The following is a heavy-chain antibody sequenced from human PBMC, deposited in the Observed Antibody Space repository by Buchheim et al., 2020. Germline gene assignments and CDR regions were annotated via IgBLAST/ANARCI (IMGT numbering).Heavy chain of an antibody. CDR2: IYPGDSDT. J-gene: IGHJ4*02. CDR1: GYSFTSYW. Sequence: EVQLVQSGAAVKKPGESLKISCKGSGYSFTSYWIGWVRQMPGKGLEWMGIIYPGDSDTRYSPSFQGQVTIPDAKSIRPSYLQWSSLKASDTAMYYCARDIRVSDSWSFDYWGQGTL. CDR3: ARDIRVSDSWSFDY. V-gene: IGHV5-51*01. D-gene: IGHD6-13*01.